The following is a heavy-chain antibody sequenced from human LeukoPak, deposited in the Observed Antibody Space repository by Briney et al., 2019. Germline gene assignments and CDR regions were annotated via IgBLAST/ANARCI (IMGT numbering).Heavy chain of an antibody. V-gene: IGHV4-30-4*08. J-gene: IGHJ4*02. CDR3: ARAAHRSQNLDY. Sequence: PSETLSLTCTVSGGSISSGDYYWSWIRQPPGKGLEWIGYIYYSGSTYYNPSLKSRVTISVDTSKNQFSLKLSSVTAADTAVYYCARAAHRSQNLDYWGQGTLVTVSS. CDR1: GGSISSGDYY. CDR2: IYYSGST. D-gene: IGHD6-6*01.